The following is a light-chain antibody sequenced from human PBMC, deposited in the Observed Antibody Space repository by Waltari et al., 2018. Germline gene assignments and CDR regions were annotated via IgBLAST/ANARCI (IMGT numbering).Light chain of an antibody. CDR1: QSISSY. CDR2: AAS. J-gene: IGKJ1*01. CDR3: QQSYSTLWT. Sequence: QMTQSPSSLSASVGDRVTITCRASQSISSYLNWYQQKPGKAPKLLIYAASSLQSGVPSRFSGSGSGTDVTLTISSLQPEDFATYYCQQSYSTLWTFGQGTKVEIK. V-gene: IGKV1-39*01.